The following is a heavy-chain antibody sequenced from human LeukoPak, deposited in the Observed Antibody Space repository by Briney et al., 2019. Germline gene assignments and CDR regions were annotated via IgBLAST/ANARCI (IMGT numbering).Heavy chain of an antibody. Sequence: GGSLRLSCTVSGFTVSSNSMSWVRQAPGKGLEWVSSISSSSSYIYYADSVKGRFTISRDNSKSTLFLQMNSLRVEDTAVYYCAKDGLPSDYWGQGTLVTVSS. CDR3: AKDGLPSDY. J-gene: IGHJ4*02. CDR1: GFTVSSNS. CDR2: ISSSSSYI. D-gene: IGHD5-12*01. V-gene: IGHV3-21*04.